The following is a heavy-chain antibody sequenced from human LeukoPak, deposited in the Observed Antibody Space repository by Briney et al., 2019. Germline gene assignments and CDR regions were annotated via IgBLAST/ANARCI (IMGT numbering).Heavy chain of an antibody. V-gene: IGHV1-18*01. J-gene: IGHJ3*02. CDR3: ARDLIVVVTADDAFDI. Sequence: ASVKVSCKASGYTFTNYGISWVRQAPGQGLEWMGWISAYNGNTNYAQKLQGRVTMTTDTSTSTAYMELRSLRSDDTAVYYCARDLIVVVTADDAFDIWGQGTMVTVSS. D-gene: IGHD2-21*02. CDR1: GYTFTNYG. CDR2: ISAYNGNT.